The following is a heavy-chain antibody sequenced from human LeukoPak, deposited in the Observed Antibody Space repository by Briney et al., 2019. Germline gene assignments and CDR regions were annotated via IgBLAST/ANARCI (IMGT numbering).Heavy chain of an antibody. V-gene: IGHV4-38-2*02. CDR2: IYHSGST. Sequence: SETLSLTCTVSGYSISSGYYWGWIRQPPGKGLEWIGSIYHSGSTYYNPSLKSRVTISVDTSKNHFSLKLSSVTAADTAVYYCAYDSSGYYYGADAFDIWGQGTMVTVSS. J-gene: IGHJ3*02. CDR3: AYDSSGYYYGADAFDI. CDR1: GYSISSGYY. D-gene: IGHD3-22*01.